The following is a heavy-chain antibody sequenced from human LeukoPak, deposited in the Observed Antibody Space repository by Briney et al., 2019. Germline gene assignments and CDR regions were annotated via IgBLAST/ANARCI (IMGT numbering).Heavy chain of an antibody. D-gene: IGHD3-22*01. J-gene: IGHJ4*02. CDR1: GGSISNYH. V-gene: IGHV4-39*01. Sequence: SETLSLTCTVSGGSISNYHWSWIRQPPGKGLEWIGSIYYSGSTYYNPSLKSRVTISVDTSKNQFSLKLSSVTAADTAVYYCARGTYYYDSSGSKPGLFDYWGQGTLVTVSS. CDR2: IYYSGST. CDR3: ARGTYYYDSSGSKPGLFDY.